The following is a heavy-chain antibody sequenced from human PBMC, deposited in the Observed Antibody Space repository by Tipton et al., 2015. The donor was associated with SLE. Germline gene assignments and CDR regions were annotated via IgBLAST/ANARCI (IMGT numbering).Heavy chain of an antibody. D-gene: IGHD6-13*01. CDR3: ARDFRGQLFGY. J-gene: IGHJ4*02. CDR2: IVSDGIST. Sequence: SLRLSCAASGFTFMSYSMHWVRQSPGKGLVWVSHIVSDGISTTYADSVKGRFTISRDNDKKTLFLQMNSLRAEDTAVYYCARDFRGQLFGYWAQGPLVPVSS. V-gene: IGHV3-74*01. CDR1: GFTFMSYS.